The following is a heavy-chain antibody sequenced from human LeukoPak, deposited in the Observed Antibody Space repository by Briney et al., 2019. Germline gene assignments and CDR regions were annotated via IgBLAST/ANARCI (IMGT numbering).Heavy chain of an antibody. CDR1: GYRFNTYW. V-gene: IGHV5-51*01. J-gene: IGHJ4*02. CDR2: IYPGDSDT. CDR3: ARQADYNILTGYFKGHLDY. D-gene: IGHD3-9*01. Sequence: GGSLKISFKGSGYRFNTYWIAWVRQMPGKGLEWMGIIYPGDSDTRYSPSFQGQVTISADESISTAYLHWSSLKASDTAMYYCARQADYNILTGYFKGHLDYWGQGTLVTVSS.